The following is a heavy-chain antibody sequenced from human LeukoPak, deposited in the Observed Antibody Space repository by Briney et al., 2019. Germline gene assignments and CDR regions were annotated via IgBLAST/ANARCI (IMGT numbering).Heavy chain of an antibody. CDR1: GFTFSSYW. D-gene: IGHD5-12*01. J-gene: IGHJ3*02. V-gene: IGHV3-7*04. CDR2: IKQDGSEK. Sequence: GGSLRLSCVASGFTFSSYWMTWVRQAPGKGLEWVANIKQDGSEKYYVDSVKGRFTISRDNAKNSLYLQMNSLRAEDTAVYYCARGRRRYSGYELGDAFDIWGQGTMVTVSS. CDR3: ARGRRRYSGYELGDAFDI.